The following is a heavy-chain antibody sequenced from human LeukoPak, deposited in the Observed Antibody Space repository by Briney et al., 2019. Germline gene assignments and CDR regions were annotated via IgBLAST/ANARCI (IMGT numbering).Heavy chain of an antibody. V-gene: IGHV1-69*13. CDR3: ARGVVASRPNHFDY. J-gene: IGHJ4*02. CDR1: GDTFSIYA. D-gene: IGHD1-14*01. CDR2: IIPIFGTA. Sequence: SVTVSFKASGDTFSIYAISWVRQAPGQGLEWMGGIIPIFGTANYAQKFQGRVTITADESTTTAYMELSSLRSEDTAVYYCARGVVASRPNHFDYWGQGTLVTVSS.